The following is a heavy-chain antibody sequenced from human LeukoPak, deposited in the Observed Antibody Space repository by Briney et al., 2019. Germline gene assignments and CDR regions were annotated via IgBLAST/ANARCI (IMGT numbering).Heavy chain of an antibody. D-gene: IGHD6-19*01. CDR1: GGSVSSGSYY. Sequence: SETLSLTCTVSGGSVSSGSYYWSWIRQPPGKGLEWIGYIHYSGSTNYNPSLKSRVTISVDTSKNQFSLKLSSVTAADTAVYYRARGAVAGISDRWFDPWGQGTLVTVSS. V-gene: IGHV4-61*01. CDR3: ARGAVAGISDRWFDP. CDR2: IHYSGST. J-gene: IGHJ5*02.